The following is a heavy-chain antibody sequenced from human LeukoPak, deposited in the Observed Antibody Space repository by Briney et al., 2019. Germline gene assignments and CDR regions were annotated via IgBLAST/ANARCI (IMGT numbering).Heavy chain of an antibody. Sequence: SETLSLTCTVSGGSISGYYWSWIRQPPGKGLEWIGEINHSGSTNYNPSLKSRVTISVDTSKNQFSLKLSSVTATDTAVYYCARGEREYQLLLSKKRPYNWNRFDYWGQGTLVTVSS. V-gene: IGHV4-34*01. CDR1: GGSISGYY. D-gene: IGHD2-2*01. CDR3: ARGEREYQLLLSKKRPYNWNRFDY. CDR2: INHSGST. J-gene: IGHJ4*02.